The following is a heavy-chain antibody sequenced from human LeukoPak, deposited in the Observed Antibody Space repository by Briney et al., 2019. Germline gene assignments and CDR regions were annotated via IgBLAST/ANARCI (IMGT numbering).Heavy chain of an antibody. Sequence: PSETLSLTCTVSGGSISSYYWSWIRQPPGKGLEWIGEIYHSGSTNYNPSLKSRVTISVDKSKNQFSLKLSSVTAADTAVYYCASALHDSSGYYYYYWGQGTLVTVSS. J-gene: IGHJ4*02. CDR2: IYHSGST. D-gene: IGHD3-22*01. V-gene: IGHV4-59*12. CDR3: ASALHDSSGYYYYY. CDR1: GGSISSYY.